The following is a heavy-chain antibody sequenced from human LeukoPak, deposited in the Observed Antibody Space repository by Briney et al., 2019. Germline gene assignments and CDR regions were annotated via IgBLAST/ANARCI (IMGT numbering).Heavy chain of an antibody. CDR2: ISGSDGST. V-gene: IGHV3-23*01. Sequence: GGSLRLSCAASGFTFSSYAMSWVRQAPGKGLEWVSAISGSDGSTHYADSVKGRFTISRDNSKNTLYLQMNSLRAEDTAVYYCAKGLSEGRGVGELDAFDIWGQGTMVTVSS. D-gene: IGHD3-10*01. J-gene: IGHJ3*02. CDR3: AKGLSEGRGVGELDAFDI. CDR1: GFTFSSYA.